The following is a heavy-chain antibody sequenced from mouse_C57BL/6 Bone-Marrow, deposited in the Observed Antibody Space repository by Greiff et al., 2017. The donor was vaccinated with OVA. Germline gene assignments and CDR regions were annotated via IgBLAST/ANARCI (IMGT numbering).Heavy chain of an antibody. J-gene: IGHJ3*01. V-gene: IGHV1-19*01. CDR1: GYTFTDYY. CDR3: ARSYDGYYPAY. CDR2: INPYNGGT. D-gene: IGHD2-3*01. Sequence: EVQLQQSGPVLVKPGASVKMSCKASGYTFTDYYMNWVKQSHGKSLEWIGVINPYNGGTSYNQKFKGKATLTVDKSSSTAYMELNSLTSEDSAVYYCARSYDGYYPAYWGQGTLVTVSA.